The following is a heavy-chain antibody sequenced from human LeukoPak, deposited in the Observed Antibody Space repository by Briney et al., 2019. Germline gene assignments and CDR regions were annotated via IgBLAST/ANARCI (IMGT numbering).Heavy chain of an antibody. V-gene: IGHV3-74*01. Sequence: GGSLRLSCAASGFTFSSYWMNWVRQAPGKGLVWVSRIASDGSSTTYADSVKGRFSISRDNAKNTLYLQMNSLRVEDTAVYYCTRGRPHGNDYWGQGTLVTVSS. J-gene: IGHJ4*02. CDR1: GFTFSSYW. CDR2: IASDGSST. CDR3: TRGRPHGNDY. D-gene: IGHD4-23*01.